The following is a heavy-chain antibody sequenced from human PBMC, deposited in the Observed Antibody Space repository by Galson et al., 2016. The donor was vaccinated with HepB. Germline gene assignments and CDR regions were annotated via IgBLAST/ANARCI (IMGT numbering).Heavy chain of an antibody. V-gene: IGHV3-74*01. D-gene: IGHD6-13*01. CDR3: AVYSFPIAAAGPARSLQH. Sequence: SLRLSCAASGFTFSSPWMHWVRQAPGKGLVWVSRINSDGSSTNYADSVKGRFTISRDNAKNTLYLQMNSLRAEDTAVYYCAVYSFPIAAAGPARSLQHWGRGTLVTVSS. CDR1: GFTFSSPW. CDR2: INSDGSST. J-gene: IGHJ2*01.